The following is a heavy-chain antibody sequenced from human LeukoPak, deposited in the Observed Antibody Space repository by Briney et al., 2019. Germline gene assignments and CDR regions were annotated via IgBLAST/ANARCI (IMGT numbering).Heavy chain of an antibody. V-gene: IGHV4-4*02. CDR1: GGSISSSNW. CDR2: IYHSGST. D-gene: IGHD3-22*01. J-gene: IGHJ4*02. Sequence: SETLSLTCAVSGGSISSSNWWSWVRQPPGKGLGWIGEIYHSGSTNYNPSLKSRVTISVDKSKNQFSLKLSSVTAAGTAVYYCARAPYYYDSSGYYFDYWGQGTLVTVSS. CDR3: ARAPYYYDSSGYYFDY.